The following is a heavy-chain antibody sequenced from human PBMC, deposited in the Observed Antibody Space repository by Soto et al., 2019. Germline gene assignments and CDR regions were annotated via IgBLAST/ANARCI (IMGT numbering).Heavy chain of an antibody. CDR3: ARGPTDYYDNSANYFLDY. V-gene: IGHV1-18*01. Sequence: QVQLVQSGAEVKKPGASVKVSCKASGYTFITYGVSWVRQAPGQGLDGVGWISTYNGNTRYAERLQGRVTMTTDTTTNTAYMELRNLRSDDTAVYYCARGPTDYYDNSANYFLDYWGQGTLVTVSS. CDR2: ISTYNGNT. D-gene: IGHD3-22*01. CDR1: GYTFITYG. J-gene: IGHJ4*02.